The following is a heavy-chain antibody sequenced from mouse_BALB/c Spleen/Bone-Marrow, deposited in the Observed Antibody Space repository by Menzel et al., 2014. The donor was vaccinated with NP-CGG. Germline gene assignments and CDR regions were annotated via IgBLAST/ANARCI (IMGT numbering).Heavy chain of an antibody. D-gene: IGHD1-1*01. CDR2: IDPANGNT. CDR1: GFNIKDTY. CDR3: ARYYYGTRYYFDY. V-gene: IGHV14-3*02. Sequence: VQLQQSGAELVKPGASVKLPCTASGFNIKDTYMHWVKQRPEQGLEWIGRIDPANGNTKYDPKFQGKATITADTSSNTAYLQLNSLTSEDTAVYYCARYYYGTRYYFDYWGQGTTPTVSS. J-gene: IGHJ2*01.